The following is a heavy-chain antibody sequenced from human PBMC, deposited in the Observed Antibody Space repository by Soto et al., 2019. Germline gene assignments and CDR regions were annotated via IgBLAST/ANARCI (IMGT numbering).Heavy chain of an antibody. CDR1: VGSVSSYY. Sequence: SETLSLTCTVSVGSVSSYYWSWIRQPPGKGLEWIGYIYYSGSTNYNPSLKSRVTISVDTSKNQFSLNLSSVTAADTAVYYCARDAIAAGHWGQGTLVTVSS. D-gene: IGHD6-13*01. J-gene: IGHJ1*01. CDR3: ARDAIAAGH. CDR2: IYYSGST. V-gene: IGHV4-59*02.